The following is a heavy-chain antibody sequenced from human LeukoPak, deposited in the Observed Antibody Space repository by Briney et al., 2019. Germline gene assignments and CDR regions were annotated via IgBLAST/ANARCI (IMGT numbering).Heavy chain of an antibody. CDR3: AKEGWRGYSLDV. Sequence: PGGSLRLSCAASGFTFSSYSMNWVRQAPGKGLEWVSSISSSSSYIYYADSVKGRFTISRDNAKNSLYLQMNSLRAEDTAVYYCAKEGWRGYSLDVWGQGTTVTVSS. V-gene: IGHV3-21*04. CDR2: ISSSSSYI. CDR1: GFTFSSYS. D-gene: IGHD5-18*01. J-gene: IGHJ6*02.